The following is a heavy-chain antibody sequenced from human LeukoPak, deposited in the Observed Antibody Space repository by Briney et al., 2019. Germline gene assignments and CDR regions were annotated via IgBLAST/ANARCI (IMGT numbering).Heavy chain of an antibody. CDR3: AKDSSGRYSCGPYY. J-gene: IGHJ4*02. D-gene: IGHD5-18*01. Sequence: GGSLRLSCAASGFTFSSYAMSWVRQAPGKGLEWVSAISGSGGSTYYADSVKGRFTISRDNSKNTLYLQMNSLRAEDTAVYYCAKDSSGRYSCGPYYWGQGTLVTVSS. V-gene: IGHV3-23*01. CDR2: ISGSGGST. CDR1: GFTFSSYA.